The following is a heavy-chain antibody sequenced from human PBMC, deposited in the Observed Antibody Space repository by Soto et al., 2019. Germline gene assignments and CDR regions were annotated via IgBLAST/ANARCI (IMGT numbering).Heavy chain of an antibody. Sequence: LRLSCAASGFTFDDYAMHWVRQAPGKGLEWVSGISWNSGSIGYADSVKGRFTISRDNAKNSLYLQMNSLRAEDTALYYCAKDRGSGSYGQRAFDIWGQGTMVTVSS. D-gene: IGHD1-26*01. CDR2: ISWNSGSI. V-gene: IGHV3-9*01. J-gene: IGHJ3*02. CDR3: AKDRGSGSYGQRAFDI. CDR1: GFTFDDYA.